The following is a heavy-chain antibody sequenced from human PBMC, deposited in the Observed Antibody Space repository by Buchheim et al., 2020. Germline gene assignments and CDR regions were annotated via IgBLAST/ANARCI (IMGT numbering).Heavy chain of an antibody. CDR1: GFTFSSYG. Sequence: QVQLVESGGGVVQPGRSLRLSCAASGFTFSSYGMHWVRQAPGKGLEWVAVISYDGRNNDYADSVKGRFTISRDNSKNTLYLQMNSLRTDDTAVYYCAKVPASGTYYWGFDYWGQGT. J-gene: IGHJ4*02. D-gene: IGHD1-26*01. CDR2: ISYDGRNN. V-gene: IGHV3-30*18. CDR3: AKVPASGTYYWGFDY.